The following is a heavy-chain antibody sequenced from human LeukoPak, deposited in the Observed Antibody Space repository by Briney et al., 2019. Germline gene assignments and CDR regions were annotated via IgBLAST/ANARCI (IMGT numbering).Heavy chain of an antibody. V-gene: IGHV3-48*02. CDR3: ARVGTYPDW. Sequence: GGSLRLSCAASGFTFSTYTMNWVRQAPGKGLEWVSYISTSSSPTYYADSVKGRFTISRDNAKNSLYLQMNSLIDEDTAVYYCARVGTYPDWWGQGTLVTVSS. J-gene: IGHJ4*02. CDR1: GFTFSTYT. D-gene: IGHD1-26*01. CDR2: ISTSSSPT.